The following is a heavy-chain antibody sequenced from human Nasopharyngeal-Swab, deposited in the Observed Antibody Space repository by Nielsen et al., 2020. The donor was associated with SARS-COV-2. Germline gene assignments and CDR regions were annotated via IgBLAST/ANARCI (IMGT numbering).Heavy chain of an antibody. CDR1: GFIFSASA. V-gene: IGHV3-73*01. J-gene: IGHJ4*02. Sequence: GGSLRLSCAASGFIFSASAIHWVRQASGKGLEWVGRIGDKEHNYATTYRASVQGRFTISRDDSKNTAFLQMDGLKTEDTALYYCTTDFYFDYWGQGALVTVSS. CDR2: IGDKEHNYAT. CDR3: TTDFYFDY.